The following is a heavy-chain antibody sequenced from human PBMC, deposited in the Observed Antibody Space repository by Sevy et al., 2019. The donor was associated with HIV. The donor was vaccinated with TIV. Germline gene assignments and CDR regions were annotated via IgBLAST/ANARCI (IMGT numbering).Heavy chain of an antibody. D-gene: IGHD3-3*01. CDR1: GFTFSRYL. CDR3: AREGVDFWSGPVDFYYGMDV. Sequence: GGSLRLSCAASGFTFSRYLMHWVRQAPGKGLVWGSQIKNDGSSTTYADSVKGRFTISRDNAKNTLYLQMNSLRAEDTAVYYCAREGVDFWSGPVDFYYGMDVWGQGATVTVSS. CDR2: IKNDGSST. J-gene: IGHJ6*02. V-gene: IGHV3-74*01.